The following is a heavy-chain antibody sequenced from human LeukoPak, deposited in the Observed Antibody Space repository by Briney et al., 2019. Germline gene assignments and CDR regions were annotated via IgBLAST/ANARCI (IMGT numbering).Heavy chain of an antibody. CDR1: GFTFSGSA. D-gene: IGHD5-12*01. J-gene: IGHJ4*02. V-gene: IGHV3-73*01. Sequence: GGSLRLSCAASGFTFSGSAMHWVRQASGKGLEWVGRIRSKANSYATAYAASVKGRFTISRDDSKNTAYPQMNSLKTEDTAVYYCTRLRGYSGYDPGYWGQGTLVTVSS. CDR2: IRSKANSYAT. CDR3: TRLRGYSGYDPGY.